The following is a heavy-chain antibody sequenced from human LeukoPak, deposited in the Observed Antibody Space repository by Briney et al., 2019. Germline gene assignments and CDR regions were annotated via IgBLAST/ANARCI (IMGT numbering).Heavy chain of an antibody. D-gene: IGHD2-21*02. CDR1: GGSISSGSYY. V-gene: IGHV4-39*01. J-gene: IGHJ5*02. CDR2: IYYSGST. CDR3: ARLFTAINWIDP. Sequence: SETLSLTCIVSGGSISSGSYYWGWIRQPPGKGLEWIGSIYYSGSTYYNPSLKSRVTISVDTSKNQFSLKLSSVTAADTAVHYCARLFTAINWIDPWGQGTLVTVSS.